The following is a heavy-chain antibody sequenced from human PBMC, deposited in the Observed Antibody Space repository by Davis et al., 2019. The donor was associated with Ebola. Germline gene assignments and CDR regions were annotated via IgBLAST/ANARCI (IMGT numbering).Heavy chain of an antibody. Sequence: PSETLSLTCTVSGGSISSGSYYCNWIRQPPGKGLEWIGEINHSGSTNYNPSLKSRVTISVDTSKNQFSLKLTSVTAADTAVYYCARGRQLGVVWGQGILVTVSS. V-gene: IGHV4-39*07. J-gene: IGHJ4*02. D-gene: IGHD3-16*01. CDR3: ARGRQLGVV. CDR2: INHSGST. CDR1: GGSISSGSYY.